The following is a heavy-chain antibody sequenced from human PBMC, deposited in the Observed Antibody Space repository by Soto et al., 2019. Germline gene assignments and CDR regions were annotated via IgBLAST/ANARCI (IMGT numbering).Heavy chain of an antibody. J-gene: IGHJ4*02. V-gene: IGHV3-23*01. CDR2: VGSSGVDT. Sequence: PGGSLRLSCAASGFTITSYAISWVRQAPGKGLEWVSSVGSSGVDTYYADSVKGRFTISRDTSKNTVYLQINSLRAEDTAIYYCAKKMVVTATGGFDYWGQGTPVTVSS. CDR3: AKKMVVTATGGFDY. D-gene: IGHD2-21*02. CDR1: GFTITSYA.